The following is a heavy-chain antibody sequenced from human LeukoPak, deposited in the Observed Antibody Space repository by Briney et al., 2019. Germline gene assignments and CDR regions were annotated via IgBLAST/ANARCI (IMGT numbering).Heavy chain of an antibody. CDR3: ARRRVGVANFDY. Sequence: GGSLRLSCVASGVTFSDNSMNWVRQAPGKGLEWVSSISSRSTYIYYADSVKGRFTIFRDNAKNSLYLQMNSLRAEDTAVYYCARRRVGVANFDYWGQGILVTVSS. CDR2: ISSRSTYI. J-gene: IGHJ4*02. CDR1: GVTFSDNS. V-gene: IGHV3-21*01. D-gene: IGHD1-26*01.